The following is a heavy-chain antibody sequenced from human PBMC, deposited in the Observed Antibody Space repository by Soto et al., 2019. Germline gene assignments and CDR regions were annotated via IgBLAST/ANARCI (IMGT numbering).Heavy chain of an antibody. CDR1: GGSFSGYY. D-gene: IGHD2-2*01. Sequence: SETLSLTCAVYGGSFSGYYWSWIRQPPGKGLEWIGEINHGGTTNYNPSLKSRVTLSVDTSKNQFSLKLSSVTAADTAVYYCARGVYCSSTSCYWGMDVWGQGNPGHRLL. CDR2: INHGGTT. J-gene: IGHJ6*02. V-gene: IGHV4-34*01. CDR3: ARGVYCSSTSCYWGMDV.